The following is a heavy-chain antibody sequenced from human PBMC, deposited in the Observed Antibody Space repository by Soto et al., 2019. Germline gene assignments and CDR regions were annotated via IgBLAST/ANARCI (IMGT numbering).Heavy chain of an antibody. D-gene: IGHD1-26*01. CDR2: IVSTGTTK. CDR1: VFSFSDYH. J-gene: IGHJ4*01. Sequence: GGSLRLSCAASVFSFSDYHVTWIRQAPGKGLEWVSYIVSTGTTKYYADSLKGRFTISRDNAKNSLYLQMNSLRDEDTAVYYCARGRSGTCFLNYWGHGTLVTVSS. V-gene: IGHV3-11*01. CDR3: ARGRSGTCFLNY.